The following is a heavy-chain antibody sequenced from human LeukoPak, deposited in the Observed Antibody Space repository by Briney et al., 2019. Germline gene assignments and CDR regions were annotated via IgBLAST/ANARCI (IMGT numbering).Heavy chain of an antibody. V-gene: IGHV1-69*04. CDR2: IVPILGIA. D-gene: IGHD1-26*01. CDR1: GGTFSSYA. J-gene: IGHJ6*02. CDR3: ASGGYSAYYYYGMDV. Sequence: GASVKVSCKASGGTFSSYAISWVRQAPGRGLEWMGRIVPILGIANYAQKFQGRVTITADKSTSTACMELSGLRSEDTAVYYCASGGYSAYYYYGMDVWGQGTTVTVSS.